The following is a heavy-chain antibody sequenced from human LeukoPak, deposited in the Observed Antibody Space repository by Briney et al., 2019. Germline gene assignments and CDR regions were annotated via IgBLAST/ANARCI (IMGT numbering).Heavy chain of an antibody. CDR1: GFTVSSYS. Sequence: GGSLRLSGAGSGFTVSSYSMKWVRQAPGNGLEWVLSISSSSSYIYYADSVKGRFTISRDNAKNSLYLQMNSLRAEHTAVYYCARDHDILAGYTFDHWGQGTLVTVSS. J-gene: IGHJ4*02. V-gene: IGHV3-21*01. D-gene: IGHD3-9*01. CDR2: ISSSSSYI. CDR3: ARDHDILAGYTFDH.